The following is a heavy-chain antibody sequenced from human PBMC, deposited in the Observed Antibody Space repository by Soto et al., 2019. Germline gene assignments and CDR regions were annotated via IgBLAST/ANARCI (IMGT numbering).Heavy chain of an antibody. CDR3: AKTGIYGRSPTYWYFVL. J-gene: IGHJ2*01. CDR1: GDSVSSNIAA. Sequence: PSQTLSLTCAISGDSVSSNIAAWNWIRQSPSRGLEWLGRTFYRSKWYNEYAPSVKSRVTITSDTSRNQFSLHLNSVTPEDTAVYYCAKTGIYGRSPTYWYFVLWGRGTPVTVSS. V-gene: IGHV6-1*01. D-gene: IGHD1-1*01. CDR2: TFYRSKWYN.